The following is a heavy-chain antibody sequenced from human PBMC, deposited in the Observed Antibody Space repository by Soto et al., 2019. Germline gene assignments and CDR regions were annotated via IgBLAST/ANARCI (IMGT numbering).Heavy chain of an antibody. CDR1: GFTFSSYD. CDR3: ARNRLSSGSYYYYGMDV. Sequence: PGGSLRLSCAASGFTFSSYDMHWVRQATGKGLEWVSAIGTAGDTYYPGSVKGRFTISRENAKNSLYLQMNSLRAGDTAVYYCARNRLSSGSYYYYGMDVWGQGTTVTVSS. CDR2: IGTAGDT. D-gene: IGHD3-22*01. V-gene: IGHV3-13*01. J-gene: IGHJ6*02.